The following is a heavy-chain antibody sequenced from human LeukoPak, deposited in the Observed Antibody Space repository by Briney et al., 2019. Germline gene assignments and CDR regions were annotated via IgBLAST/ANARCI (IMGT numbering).Heavy chain of an antibody. J-gene: IGHJ4*02. CDR3: ATLNCSSTSCYIIFDY. Sequence: GASVKVSCKVSGYTLTELSMHWVRRAPGKGLEWMGGFDPEDGETIYAQKFQGRVTMTEDTSTDTAYMELSSLRSEDTAVYYCATLNCSSTSCYIIFDYWGQGTLVTVSS. D-gene: IGHD2-2*02. V-gene: IGHV1-24*01. CDR2: FDPEDGET. CDR1: GYTLTELS.